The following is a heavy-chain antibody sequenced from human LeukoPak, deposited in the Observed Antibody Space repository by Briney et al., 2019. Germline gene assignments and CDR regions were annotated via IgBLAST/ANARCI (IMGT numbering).Heavy chain of an antibody. V-gene: IGHV4-4*07. D-gene: IGHD1-26*01. Sequence: SETLSLTCTVSGGSISSYYWSWIRQPAGKGLEWIGRIYTSGSTNYNPSLKSRVTMSVDTSKNQFSLKLSSVTAANTAVYYCARRAWESGTYYFDYWGQGTLVTVSS. CDR2: IYTSGST. CDR1: GGSISSYY. J-gene: IGHJ4*02. CDR3: ARRAWESGTYYFDY.